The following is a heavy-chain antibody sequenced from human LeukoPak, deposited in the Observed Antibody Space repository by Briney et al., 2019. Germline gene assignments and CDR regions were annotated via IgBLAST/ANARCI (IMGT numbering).Heavy chain of an antibody. CDR1: GGSISSGGIS. J-gene: IGHJ4*02. D-gene: IGHD3-22*01. Sequence: SETLSLTCAVSGGSISSGGISWSWIRQHPGKGLEWIGYIYYSGSTYYNPSLKSRVTISVDTSKNQFSLRLSSVTAADTAVYYCARGAYYYDGSGYYMGDYFDYWGQGTLVTVSS. V-gene: IGHV4-31*11. CDR3: ARGAYYYDGSGYYMGDYFDY. CDR2: IYYSGST.